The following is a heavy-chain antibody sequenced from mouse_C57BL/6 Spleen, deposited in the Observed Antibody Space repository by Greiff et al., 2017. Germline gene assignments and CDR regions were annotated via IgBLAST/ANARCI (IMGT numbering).Heavy chain of an antibody. CDR1: GFTFSDYY. CDR3: ARVDYGGGFAY. D-gene: IGHD1-1*01. Sequence: EVKLMESEGGLVQPGSSMKLSCTASGFTFSDYYMAWVRQVPEKGLEWVANINYDGSSTYYLDSLKSRFIISRDNAKNMLYLQMSSLKSEDTATYYCARVDYGGGFAYWGQGTLVTVSA. J-gene: IGHJ3*01. CDR2: INYDGSST. V-gene: IGHV5-16*01.